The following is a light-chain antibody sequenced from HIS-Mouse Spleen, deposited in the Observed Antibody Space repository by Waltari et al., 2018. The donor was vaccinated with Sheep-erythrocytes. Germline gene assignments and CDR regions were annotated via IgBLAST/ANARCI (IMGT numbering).Light chain of an antibody. Sequence: QSALTQPASVSGSPGQSITISCTGTRSYFGSYHLVSWYQQHPGKAPKLMIYEGSKRPSGVSNRFSGSKSGNTASLTISGLQAEDEADYYCCSYAGSSTPWVFGGGTKLTVL. J-gene: IGLJ3*02. CDR2: EGS. V-gene: IGLV2-23*01. CDR3: CSYAGSSTPWV. CDR1: RSYFGSYHL.